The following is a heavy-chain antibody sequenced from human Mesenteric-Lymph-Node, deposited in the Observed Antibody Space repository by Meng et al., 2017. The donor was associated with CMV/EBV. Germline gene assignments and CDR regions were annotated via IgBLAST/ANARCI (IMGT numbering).Heavy chain of an antibody. CDR3: ARGPEVVRGVSYYYCGMDV. Sequence: SCVTSGFSFSNYGMHWVRQGPGKGLEWVAFIRNDGNNKYYGDSVKGRFTISRDNSKNTMYLQMSSLRGEDTAVYYCARGPEVVRGVSYYYCGMDVWGQGTTVTVSS. D-gene: IGHD3-10*01. CDR2: IRNDGNNK. J-gene: IGHJ6*02. CDR1: GFSFSNYG. V-gene: IGHV3-30*02.